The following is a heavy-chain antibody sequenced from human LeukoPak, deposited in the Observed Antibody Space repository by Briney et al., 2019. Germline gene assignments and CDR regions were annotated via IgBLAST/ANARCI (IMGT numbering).Heavy chain of an antibody. CDR1: EFTFSTYW. CDR2: IKQDGSEK. V-gene: IGHV3-7*01. Sequence: GGSLRLSCAASEFTFSTYWMSWVRQAPGKGLEWVASIKQDGSEKYYVDSVKGRFTISRDNAKNSVYLQMNSLRAEDMAVYYCARRAANYDFWSGYNVWGKGTTVTVSS. CDR3: ARRAANYDFWSGYNV. D-gene: IGHD3-3*01. J-gene: IGHJ6*04.